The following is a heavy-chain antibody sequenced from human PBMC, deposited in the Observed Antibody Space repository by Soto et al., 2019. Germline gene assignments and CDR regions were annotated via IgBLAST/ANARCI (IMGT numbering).Heavy chain of an antibody. J-gene: IGHJ5*02. Sequence: GASVKVSCKASGGTFSSYAISWVRQAPGQGLEWMGGIIPIFGTANYAQKFQGRVTITADESTSTAYMELSSLRSEDTAVYYCARWMDISHWFDPWGQGTLVTVSS. CDR3: ARWMDISHWFDP. V-gene: IGHV1-69*13. CDR2: IIPIFGTA. D-gene: IGHD2-2*03. CDR1: GGTFSSYA.